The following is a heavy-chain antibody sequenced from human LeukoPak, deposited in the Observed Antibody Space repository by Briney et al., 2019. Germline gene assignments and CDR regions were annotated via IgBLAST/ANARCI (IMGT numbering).Heavy chain of an antibody. J-gene: IGHJ3*02. D-gene: IGHD6-19*01. V-gene: IGHV4-61*02. CDR3: ARVEGIALADGLRHDAFAI. CDR1: GGSISSGSCY. CDR2: IYTSGRT. Sequence: SQNLSLTCTVSGGSISSGSCYWSLIRQPAGKELMWIGGIYTSGRTNYNLSLNSRVTISVDTSKNQCSLKLSSVTAADTAVYYCARVEGIALADGLRHDAFAISGQGTMVTVSP.